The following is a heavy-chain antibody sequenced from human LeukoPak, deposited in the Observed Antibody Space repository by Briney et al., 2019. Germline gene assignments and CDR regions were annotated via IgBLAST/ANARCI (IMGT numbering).Heavy chain of an antibody. J-gene: IGHJ5*02. V-gene: IGHV4-34*01. CDR1: GGSFSGYY. Sequence: SETLSLTCAVYGGSFSGYYWSWIRQPPGKGLEWIGEINHSGNTNYNPSLKSRVTISVDTPKNQFSLKLSSVTAADTAVYYCASIRLDPWGQGTLATVSS. CDR3: ASIRLDP. CDR2: INHSGNT.